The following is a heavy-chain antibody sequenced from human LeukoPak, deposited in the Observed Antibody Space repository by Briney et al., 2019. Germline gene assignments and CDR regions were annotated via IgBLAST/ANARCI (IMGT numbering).Heavy chain of an antibody. J-gene: IGHJ4*02. V-gene: IGHV4-34*01. Sequence: SETLSLTCAVYGGSFSGYYWSWIRQPPGKGLEWIGEINHSGSTNYNPSLKSRVTISVDTSKNQFSLKLSSVTAADTAVYYCARDHSTGIDYWGQGTLVTVSS. D-gene: IGHD2/OR15-2a*01. CDR1: GGSFSGYY. CDR2: INHSGST. CDR3: ARDHSTGIDY.